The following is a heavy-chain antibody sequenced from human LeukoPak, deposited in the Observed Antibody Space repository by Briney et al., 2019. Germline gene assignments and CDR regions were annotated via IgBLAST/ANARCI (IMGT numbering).Heavy chain of an antibody. D-gene: IGHD3-9*01. V-gene: IGHV3-30*18. CDR2: ISYDGSNE. J-gene: IGHJ4*02. CDR1: GFSFSSCG. Sequence: TGGSLRLSCAASGFSFSSCGMHWVRQAPGKGLEWVALISYDGSNEYYADSVKGRFTISRDNSKNTLYLQMNSLRAEDTALYYCAKASYFDILTGYFYWGQGTLVTVSS. CDR3: AKASYFDILTGYFY.